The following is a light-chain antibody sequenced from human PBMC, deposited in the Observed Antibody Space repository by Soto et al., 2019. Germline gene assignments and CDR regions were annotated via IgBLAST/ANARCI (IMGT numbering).Light chain of an antibody. CDR3: QQYNSDSPYT. V-gene: IGKV1-5*03. CDR1: QTISSS. Sequence: DIQMTQFPSTLSASIGDRVTITCRASQTISSSLAWYQQKPGKAPKLLIYRASRLETGVPSRFSGSGSGTEFTLTISSLQPDDFATYYCQQYNSDSPYTCGQGTRLELK. CDR2: RAS. J-gene: IGKJ2*01.